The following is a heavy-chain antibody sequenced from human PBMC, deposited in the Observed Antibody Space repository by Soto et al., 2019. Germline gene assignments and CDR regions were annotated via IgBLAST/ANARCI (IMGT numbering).Heavy chain of an antibody. J-gene: IGHJ6*02. CDR2: IYYSGST. CDR1: GGSISSYY. D-gene: IGHD2-2*03. CDR3: ARWYGYCSSTSCQDYYYGMDV. Sequence: QVQLQESGPGLVKPSETLSLTCTVSGGSISSYYWSWIRQPPGKGLEWIGYIYYSGSTNYNPSLKSRVTISVDTSKNQFSLKLSSVTAADTAVYYCARWYGYCSSTSCQDYYYGMDVWGQGTTVTVSS. V-gene: IGHV4-59*01.